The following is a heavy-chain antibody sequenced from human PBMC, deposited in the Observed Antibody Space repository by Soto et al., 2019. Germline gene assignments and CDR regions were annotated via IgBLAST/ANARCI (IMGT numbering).Heavy chain of an antibody. D-gene: IGHD5-12*01. CDR1: GFTFSSYA. CDR3: AKDQVATLIYGDDYYGMDV. J-gene: IGHJ6*04. CDR2: ISGSGGST. Sequence: EVQLLESGGGLVQPGGSLRLSCAASGFTFSSYAMSWVRQAPGKGLEWVSAISGSGGSTYYADSVKGRFTISRDNSMNTLYLRMNSLRAGDTAVYYCAKDQVATLIYGDDYYGMDVWGKGTTVTVSS. V-gene: IGHV3-23*01.